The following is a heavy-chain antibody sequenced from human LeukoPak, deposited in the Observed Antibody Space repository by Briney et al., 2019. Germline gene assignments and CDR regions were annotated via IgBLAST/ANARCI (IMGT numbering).Heavy chain of an antibody. CDR1: GGSISSYY. J-gene: IGHJ4*02. Sequence: PSETLPLTCTVSGGSISSYYWSWIRQPPGKGLEWIGYIYYSGSTNYNPSLKSRVTISVDTSKNQFSLKLSSVTAADTAVYYCARHLAYCGGDCYGFDYWGQGTLVTVSS. CDR2: IYYSGST. V-gene: IGHV4-59*08. D-gene: IGHD2-21*02. CDR3: ARHLAYCGGDCYGFDY.